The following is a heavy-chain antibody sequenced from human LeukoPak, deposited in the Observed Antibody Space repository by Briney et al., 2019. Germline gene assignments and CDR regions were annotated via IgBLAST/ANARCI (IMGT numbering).Heavy chain of an antibody. CDR1: GYTFTSYG. CDR3: ARDYSPADNDYGDYAPFDY. Sequence: GASVKVSCKASGYTFTSYGISWVRQAPGQGLEWMGWISAYNGNTNYAQKLQGRVTMTTDTSTSTAYMELRSLRSDDTAVYYCARDYSPADNDYGDYAPFDYWGQGTLVTVSS. CDR2: ISAYNGNT. V-gene: IGHV1-18*01. D-gene: IGHD4-17*01. J-gene: IGHJ4*02.